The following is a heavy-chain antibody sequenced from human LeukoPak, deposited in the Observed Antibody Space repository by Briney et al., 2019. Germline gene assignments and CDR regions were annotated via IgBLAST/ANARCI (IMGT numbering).Heavy chain of an antibody. D-gene: IGHD3-10*01. Sequence: GGSLRLSCAASGFTFSLYNMHWFRQAPGKGLEWVAVIWYDGSNKYYADSVKGRFTISRDNSKNTLYLQMNSLRAEDTAVYYCVRGGEWGGINFDYWGQGTLVTVSS. CDR3: VRGGEWGGINFDY. V-gene: IGHV3-33*01. CDR1: GFTFSLYN. J-gene: IGHJ4*02. CDR2: IWYDGSNK.